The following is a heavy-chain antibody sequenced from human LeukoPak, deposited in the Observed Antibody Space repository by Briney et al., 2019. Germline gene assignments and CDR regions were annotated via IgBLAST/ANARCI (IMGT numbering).Heavy chain of an antibody. V-gene: IGHV4-61*02. CDR1: GGSISSGSYY. CDR2: IYTSGST. J-gene: IGHJ3*02. Sequence: SETLSLPCTVSGGSISSGSYYWSWIRQPAGKGLEWIGRIYTSGSTNYNPSLKSRVTISVDTSKNQFSLKLSSVTAADTAVYYCARHRLHAFDIWGQGTMVTVSS. CDR3: ARHRLHAFDI.